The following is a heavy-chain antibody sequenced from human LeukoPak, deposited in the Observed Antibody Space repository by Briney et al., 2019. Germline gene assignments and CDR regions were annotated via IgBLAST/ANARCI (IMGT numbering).Heavy chain of an antibody. J-gene: IGHJ4*02. CDR2: IYHSGST. D-gene: IGHD3-9*01. CDR3: ARGCSSTSCYSYDILTGYYDSGGDY. CDR1: GGSISSGGYY. V-gene: IGHV4-30-2*01. Sequence: SETLSLTCTVSGGSISSGGYYWSWIRQPPGTGLEWIRYIYHSGSTYYNPSLKSRVTISVDRSKNQFSLKLSSVTAADTAVYYCARGCSSTSCYSYDILTGYYDSGGDYWGQGTLVTVSS.